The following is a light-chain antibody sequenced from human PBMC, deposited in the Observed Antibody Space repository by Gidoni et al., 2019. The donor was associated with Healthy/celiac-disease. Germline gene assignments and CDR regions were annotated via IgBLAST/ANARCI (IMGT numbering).Light chain of an antibody. Sequence: QSALTQPAFVSGSPGQSITISCTGTSSDVGGYNYVSWYQQHPGKAPKLMIYEVSNRPSGISNRFSGSKSGNTASLTISGLKAEDEADYYCSAYTSSSTLVVFGGGTKLTVL. J-gene: IGLJ2*01. V-gene: IGLV2-14*01. CDR1: SSDVGGYNY. CDR3: SAYTSSSTLVV. CDR2: EVS.